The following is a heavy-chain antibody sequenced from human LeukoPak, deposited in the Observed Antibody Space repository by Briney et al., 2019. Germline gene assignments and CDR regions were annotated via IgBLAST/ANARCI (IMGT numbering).Heavy chain of an antibody. V-gene: IGHV4-59*08. J-gene: IGHJ4*02. CDR2: IYYSGST. CDR3: ARRKWQRGPDVVNPFDY. CDR1: GGSISSYY. D-gene: IGHD5-12*01. Sequence: SETLSLTCTVSGGSISSYYWSWIRQPPGKGLEWIGYIYYSGSTNYNPSLKSRVTISVDTSKNQFSLRLSSVTAADTAVYYCARRKWQRGPDVVNPFDYWGQGTLVTVSS.